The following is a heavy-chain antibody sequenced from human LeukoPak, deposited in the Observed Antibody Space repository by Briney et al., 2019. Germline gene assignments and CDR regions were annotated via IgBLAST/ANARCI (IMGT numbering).Heavy chain of an antibody. V-gene: IGHV4-59*01. J-gene: IGHJ5*02. Sequence: SETLSLTCTVSGGSISSYYWSWIRQPPGKGLEWIGYFYYSGSTNYHPSLKSRVTISVDTSKNQFSLKLSSVTAADTAVYYCARDRSYIWFDPWGQGTLVTVSS. CDR2: FYYSGST. CDR3: ARDRSYIWFDP. D-gene: IGHD1-26*01. CDR1: GGSISSYY.